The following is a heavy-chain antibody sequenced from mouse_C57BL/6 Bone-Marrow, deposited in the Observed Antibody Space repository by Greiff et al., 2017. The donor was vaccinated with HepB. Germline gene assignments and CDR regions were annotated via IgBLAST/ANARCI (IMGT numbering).Heavy chain of an antibody. CDR1: GYTFTDYY. CDR3: ARKKLSTMDAMDY. J-gene: IGHJ4*01. V-gene: IGHV1-26*01. D-gene: IGHD2-1*01. CDR2: INPNNGGT. Sequence: EVQLQQSGPELVKPGASVKISCKASGYTFTDYYMNWVKQSHGKSLEWIGDINPNNGGTSYNQKFKGKATLTVDKSSSTAYMELRSLTSEDSAVYYCARKKLSTMDAMDYWGQGTSVTVSS.